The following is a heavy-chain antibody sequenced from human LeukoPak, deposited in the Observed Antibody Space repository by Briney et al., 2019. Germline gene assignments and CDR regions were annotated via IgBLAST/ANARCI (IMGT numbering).Heavy chain of an antibody. V-gene: IGHV4-34*01. CDR1: GGSFSGYC. J-gene: IGHJ4*02. CDR3: ASRGRWLSAY. D-gene: IGHD3-22*01. CDR2: INHSGST. Sequence: PSETLSLTCAVYGGSFSGYCWSWIRQPPGKGLEWIGEINHSGSTNYNPSLKSRVTISVDTSKNQFSLKLSSVTAADTAVYYCASRGRWLSAYWGQGTLVTVSS.